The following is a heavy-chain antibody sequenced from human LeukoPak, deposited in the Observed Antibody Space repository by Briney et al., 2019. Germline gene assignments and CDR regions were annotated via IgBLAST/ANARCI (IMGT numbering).Heavy chain of an antibody. CDR1: GDSVSSNSAV. V-gene: IGHV6-1*01. J-gene: IGHJ3*02. D-gene: IGHD1-26*01. CDR3: ARRRRIVGATPGAFDI. CDR2: TYYRSKWYN. Sequence: SHTLSLTCAISGDSVSSNSAVWNWIRQSPSRGLEWLGRTYYRSKWYNDYAVSVKSRITIKPDPSKNQFALQLNSATPEDTAVYYCARRRRIVGATPGAFDIWGQGTMVTVSS.